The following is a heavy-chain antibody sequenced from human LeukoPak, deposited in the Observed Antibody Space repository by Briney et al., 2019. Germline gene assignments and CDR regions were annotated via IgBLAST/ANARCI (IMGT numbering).Heavy chain of an antibody. V-gene: IGHV3-66*02. D-gene: IGHD3-3*01. J-gene: IGHJ4*02. CDR3: ARALYDFWSGYTLDY. Sequence: GGSLRLSCAASGFTVSSNYMSWVRQAPGKGLEWVSVIYIGGITYYADSVKGRFTISRDNPKHTLSLQMNSLRAEDKAVYYCARALYDFWSGYTLDYRGQGTLVTVSS. CDR2: IYIGGIT. CDR1: GFTVSSNY.